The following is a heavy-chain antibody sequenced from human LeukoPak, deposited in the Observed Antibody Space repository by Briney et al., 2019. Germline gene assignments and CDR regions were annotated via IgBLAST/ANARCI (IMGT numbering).Heavy chain of an antibody. D-gene: IGHD3-3*01. J-gene: IGHJ5*02. CDR2: ISGSGGST. Sequence: GGSLRLSCAASGFTFSSYAMSWVRQAPGKGLEWVSAISGSGGSTYYADSVKGRFTISRDDSKNTLYLQMNSLRAEDTAVYYCARDYDFWSGYPLGSNWFDPWGQGTLVTVSS. V-gene: IGHV3-23*01. CDR1: GFTFSSYA. CDR3: ARDYDFWSGYPLGSNWFDP.